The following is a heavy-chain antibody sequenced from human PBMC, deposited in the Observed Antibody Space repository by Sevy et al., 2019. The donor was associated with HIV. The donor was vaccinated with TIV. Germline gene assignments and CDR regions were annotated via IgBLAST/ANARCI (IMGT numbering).Heavy chain of an antibody. J-gene: IGHJ4*02. CDR3: ARQRASSGYFYFDS. CDR2: IFYSGST. Sequence: SETLSLTCTVSGGSISSGDYYWSWIRQPPGKGLEWIGYIFYSGSTYFNPSLKIRVTISLDTSKSQFSLRLSSVTAADTAVFYCARQRASSGYFYFDSWGQGTLVTVSS. V-gene: IGHV4-30-4*01. CDR1: GGSISSGDYY. D-gene: IGHD3-22*01.